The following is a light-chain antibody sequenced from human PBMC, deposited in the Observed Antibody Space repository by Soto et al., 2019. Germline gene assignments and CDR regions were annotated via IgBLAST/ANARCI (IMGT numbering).Light chain of an antibody. CDR1: QSVSSSY. CDR2: GAS. J-gene: IGKJ1*01. Sequence: EIRLTQSPGTLSVSPGERATLSCRASQSVSSSYLAWYQQKPGQAPRPLIYGASTRATGIPARFSGSGSGTEFTLTISSLQSEDSAVYFCQQYSNWPKTFGQGTKVDIK. CDR3: QQYSNWPKT. V-gene: IGKV3-15*01.